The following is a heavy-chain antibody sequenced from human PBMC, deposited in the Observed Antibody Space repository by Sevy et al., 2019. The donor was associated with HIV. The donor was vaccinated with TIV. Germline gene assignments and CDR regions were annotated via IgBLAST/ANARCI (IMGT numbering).Heavy chain of an antibody. CDR3: ARFEYSSSSSFDY. D-gene: IGHD6-6*01. CDR1: GGTFSSYA. J-gene: IGHJ4*02. Sequence: ASVKVSCKASGGTFSSYAISWVRQAPGQGLEWMGGIIPIFGTANYAQKFQGRVTITADESTSTAYMELSSLRSEDTAVYYCARFEYSSSSSFDYWGQGTLVTVSS. V-gene: IGHV1-69*13. CDR2: IIPIFGTA.